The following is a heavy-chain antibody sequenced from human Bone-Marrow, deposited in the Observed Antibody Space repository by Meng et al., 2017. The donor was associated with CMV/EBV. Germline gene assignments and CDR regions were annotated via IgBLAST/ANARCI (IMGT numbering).Heavy chain of an antibody. J-gene: IGHJ4*02. V-gene: IGHV1-69*05. CDR1: GYTFTGYY. D-gene: IGHD6-6*01. Sequence: SVKVSCKASGYTFTGYYMHWVRQAPGQGLEWMGGIISIFGTANYAQKFQGRVTITTDESTSTAYMELSSLRSEDTAVYYCARGTSIAAPIDYWGQGTLVTVSS. CDR2: IISIFGTA. CDR3: ARGTSIAAPIDY.